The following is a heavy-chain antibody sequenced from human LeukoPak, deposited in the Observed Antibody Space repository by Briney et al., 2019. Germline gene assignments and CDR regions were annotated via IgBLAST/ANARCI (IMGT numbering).Heavy chain of an antibody. V-gene: IGHV4-61*03. CDR3: ARARGYYYDFDY. CDR1: GGSVTSSYY. CDR2: VSISGT. J-gene: IGHJ4*02. Sequence: SETLSLTCTVSGGSVTSSYYWSWIRQPPGKGLEWIGYVSISGTKYNPSLKSRVTMSVDTSKNHFSLKLSSVAAADTAVYYCARARGYYYDFDYWGQGALLTVSS. D-gene: IGHD3-22*01.